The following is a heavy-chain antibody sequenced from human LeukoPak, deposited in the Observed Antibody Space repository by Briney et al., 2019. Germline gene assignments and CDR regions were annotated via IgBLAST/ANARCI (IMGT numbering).Heavy chain of an antibody. CDR1: GFTFSDYW. V-gene: IGHV3-74*01. CDR3: VRNMVRGVVYFDS. CDR2: ISYDGGGT. J-gene: IGHJ4*02. D-gene: IGHD3-10*01. Sequence: GGSLRLSCAASGFTFSDYWMHWVRQTPGKGLVWVSRISYDGGGTNYADSVKGRFTISRDDAKNTLYLQMNSLRVEDTAVYYCVRNMVRGVVYFDSWGQGALVTVSS.